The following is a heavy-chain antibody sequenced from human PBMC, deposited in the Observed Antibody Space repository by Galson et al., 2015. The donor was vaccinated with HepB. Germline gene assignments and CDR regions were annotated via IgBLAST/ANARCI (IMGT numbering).Heavy chain of an antibody. V-gene: IGHV3-23*01. J-gene: IGHJ4*02. Sequence: SLRLSCAGSGFTFSNNAMSWVRQAPGKGLEWVSSISGSGGSTHFADSVKGRFTISRDNSEDTLYLQLDSPRVEDTAVYYCAKDFADYTFGYDEWGRGTRVTVSS. D-gene: IGHD3-16*01. CDR1: GFTFSNNA. CDR2: ISGSGGST. CDR3: AKDFADYTFGYDE.